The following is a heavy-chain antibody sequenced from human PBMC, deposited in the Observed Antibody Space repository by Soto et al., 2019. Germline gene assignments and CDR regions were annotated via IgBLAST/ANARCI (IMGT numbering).Heavy chain of an antibody. J-gene: IGHJ4*02. V-gene: IGHV3-30*18. CDR1: GFTFKNYG. D-gene: IGHD3-10*01. CDR2: ISHDGSTK. Sequence: QVQLVESGGGVVQPGRSLRLSCAASGFTFKNYGMHWVRQAPGKGLEWVAVISHDGSTKPYADSVKGRFTISRDNSKNTLYLQMYSLRPEDTAVYYCAKDWGYQFASGSSYFDYWGPGTRVTVSS. CDR3: AKDWGYQFASGSSYFDY.